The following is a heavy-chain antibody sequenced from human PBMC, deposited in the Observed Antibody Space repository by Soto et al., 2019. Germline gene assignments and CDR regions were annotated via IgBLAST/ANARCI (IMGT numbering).Heavy chain of an antibody. Sequence: GGSLRLSCAASGFTFRSYGMDWVRQAPGKGLKWVAVISYDGDNKYYADSVRGRFTISRDNSKNTLYLQMNSLRAEDTAVYYCAKEIKLGYYDSSGPHYWGQGTLVTVSS. CDR1: GFTFRSYG. D-gene: IGHD3-22*01. J-gene: IGHJ4*02. CDR2: ISYDGDNK. CDR3: AKEIKLGYYDSSGPHY. V-gene: IGHV3-30*18.